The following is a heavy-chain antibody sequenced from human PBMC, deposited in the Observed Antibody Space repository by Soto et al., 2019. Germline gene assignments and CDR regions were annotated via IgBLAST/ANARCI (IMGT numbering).Heavy chain of an antibody. Sequence: QVQLVESGGGVVQPGKSLRLSCAASGFRFSNYAMHWVRHAPGKGLEWVASISFDEINKKYADSVKGRFTISRDNPKNTLFLQMNSLRTEDTVIYYCASLYYYGLTYYFDYWGQGSLVTVSS. CDR2: ISFDEINK. J-gene: IGHJ4*02. CDR1: GFRFSNYA. V-gene: IGHV3-30-3*01. D-gene: IGHD3-16*01. CDR3: ASLYYYGLTYYFDY.